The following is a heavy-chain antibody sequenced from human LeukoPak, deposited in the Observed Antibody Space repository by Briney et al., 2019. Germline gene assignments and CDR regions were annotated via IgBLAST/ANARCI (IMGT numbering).Heavy chain of an antibody. CDR1: GGTFSSYA. Sequence: SVKVSCKASGGTFSSYAISWVRQAPGQGLEWMGGIIPVFGTANYAQKFQGRVTITADESTSTAYMELSSLRSEDTAVYYCARAPLGYCSGGSCFTATDYYYYYMDVWGKGTTVTVSS. V-gene: IGHV1-69*13. D-gene: IGHD2-15*01. CDR2: IIPVFGTA. J-gene: IGHJ6*03. CDR3: ARAPLGYCSGGSCFTATDYYYYYMDV.